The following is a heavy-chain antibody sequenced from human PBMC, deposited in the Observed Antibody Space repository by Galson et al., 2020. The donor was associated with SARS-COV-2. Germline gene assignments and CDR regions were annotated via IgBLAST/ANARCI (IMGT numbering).Heavy chain of an antibody. CDR3: ARDRRIFRRDRIYYYGVNV. CDR1: GDSIRSGGDR. CDR2: IHYAGRA. J-gene: IGHJ6*02. Sequence: ASETLSLTCIVSGDSIRSGGDRWAWIRQNPGKGLEWIGDIHYAGRASYNPSLKSRVVLSVDTSKSQFSLMMSSMTAADTAVYYCARDRRIFRRDRIYYYGVNVWGQGTTVTVSS. V-gene: IGHV4-31*03. D-gene: IGHD3-10*01.